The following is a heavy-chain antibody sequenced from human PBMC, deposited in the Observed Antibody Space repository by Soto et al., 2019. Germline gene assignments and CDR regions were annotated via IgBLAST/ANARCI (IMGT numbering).Heavy chain of an antibody. D-gene: IGHD3-16*02. CDR1: GGSFSGYY. V-gene: IGHV4-34*01. CDR3: AVALYYDYVWGSYRYKYFQH. Sequence: QVQLQQWGAGLLKPSETLSLTCAVYGGSFSGYYWSWIRQPPGKGLEWIGEINHSGSTNYNPSLKSRVTISVDTSKNHFSLKLSSVTAADTAVYYCAVALYYDYVWGSYRYKYFQHWGQGTLVTVSS. J-gene: IGHJ1*01. CDR2: INHSGST.